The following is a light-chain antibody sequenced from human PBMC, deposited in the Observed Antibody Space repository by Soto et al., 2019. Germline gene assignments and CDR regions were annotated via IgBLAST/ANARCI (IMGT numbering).Light chain of an antibody. V-gene: IGKV3-11*01. CDR3: QQGT. CDR2: DAS. J-gene: IGKJ1*01. Sequence: EIVLTQSPATMSLSPGDRTTLSCRATQSIGNSLAWYQQKRGQPPRLLIYDASSRATGIPARFSGSGSGTDFALTISSLEPEDFAVYFCQQGTFGQGTKVEI. CDR1: QSIGNS.